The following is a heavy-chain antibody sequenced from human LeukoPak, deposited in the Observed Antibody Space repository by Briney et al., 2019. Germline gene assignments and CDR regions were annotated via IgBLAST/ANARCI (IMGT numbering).Heavy chain of an antibody. D-gene: IGHD3-22*01. J-gene: IGHJ3*02. CDR1: GGTFSSYA. Sequence: SVKVSCKASGGTFSSYAISWVRQAPGQELEWMGGIIPIFGTANYAQKFQGRVTITADKSTNTAYMELSSLRSEDTAVYYCAREGKHYYDSSRAFDIWGQGTMVTVSS. CDR2: IIPIFGTA. CDR3: AREGKHYYDSSRAFDI. V-gene: IGHV1-69*06.